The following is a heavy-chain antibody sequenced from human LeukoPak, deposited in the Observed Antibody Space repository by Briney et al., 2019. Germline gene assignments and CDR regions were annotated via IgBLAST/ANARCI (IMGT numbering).Heavy chain of an antibody. Sequence: PSETLSLTCTVSGGSISSFYWSWFYWSWIRQPPGKGLEWIGYIYYSGSTNYNPSLKSRVTISVDTSKNQFSLKLSSVTAADTAVYYCAREDPGEDYFDYWGQGTLVTVSS. J-gene: IGHJ4*02. D-gene: IGHD3-10*01. CDR1: GGSISS. V-gene: IGHV4-61*08. CDR2: IYYSGST. CDR3: AREDPGEDYFDY.